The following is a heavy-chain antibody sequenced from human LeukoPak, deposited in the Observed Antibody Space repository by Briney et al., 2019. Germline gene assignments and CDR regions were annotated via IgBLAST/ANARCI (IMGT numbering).Heavy chain of an antibody. CDR3: ARDNYLFGGYYYYYGMDV. Sequence: GGSLRLSCAASGFTFSGYYMSWVRQVPGKGLEWVATIKQDGSEKYYVDSVKGRFTISRDNAKNSLYLQMNSLRAEDTAVYYCARDNYLFGGYYYYYGMDVWGQGTTVTVSS. CDR1: GFTFSGYY. V-gene: IGHV3-7*01. D-gene: IGHD3-16*01. CDR2: IKQDGSEK. J-gene: IGHJ6*02.